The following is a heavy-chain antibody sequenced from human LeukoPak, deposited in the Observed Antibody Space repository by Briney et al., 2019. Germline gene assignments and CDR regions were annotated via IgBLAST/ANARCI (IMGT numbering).Heavy chain of an antibody. J-gene: IGHJ4*02. CDR2: ISSSSSYI. V-gene: IGHV3-21*01. CDR3: AKDSADDDRYCSSTSCYTGPDY. CDR1: GFTFSSYS. Sequence: GGSLRLSCAASGFTFSSYSMNWVRQAPGKGLEWVSSISSSSSYIYYADSVKGRFTISRDNSKNTLYLQMNSLRAEDTAVYYCAKDSADDDRYCSSTSCYTGPDYWGQGTLVTVSS. D-gene: IGHD2-2*02.